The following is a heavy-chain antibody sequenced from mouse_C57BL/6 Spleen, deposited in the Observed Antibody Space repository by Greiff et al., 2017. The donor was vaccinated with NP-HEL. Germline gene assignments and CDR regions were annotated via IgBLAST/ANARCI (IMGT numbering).Heavy chain of an antibody. CDR1: GFSFNTYA. CDR3: VRGWDGPYAMDY. CDR2: IRSKSNNYAT. J-gene: IGHJ4*01. V-gene: IGHV10-1*01. Sequence: GGGLVQPKGSLKLSCAASGFSFNTYAMNWVRQAPGKGLEWVARIRSKSNNYATYYADSVKDRFTISRDDSESMLYLQMNNLKTEDTAMYYCVRGWDGPYAMDYWGQGTSVTVSS. D-gene: IGHD4-1*01.